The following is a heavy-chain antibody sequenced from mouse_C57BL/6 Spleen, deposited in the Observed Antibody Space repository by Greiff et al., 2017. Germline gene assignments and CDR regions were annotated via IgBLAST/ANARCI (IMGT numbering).Heavy chain of an antibody. CDR1: GYAFSSYW. V-gene: IGHV1-80*01. D-gene: IGHD3-3*01. CDR3: AREGRDRYCDY. J-gene: IGHJ2*01. Sequence: QVQLQQSGAELVKPGASVKISCKASGYAFSSYWMNWVKQRPGKGLEWIGQIYPGVGDTNYNGKFKGKATLTADKSSSTAYMQLSSLTSEDSAVYFCAREGRDRYCDYWGQGTTLTGSS. CDR2: IYPGVGDT.